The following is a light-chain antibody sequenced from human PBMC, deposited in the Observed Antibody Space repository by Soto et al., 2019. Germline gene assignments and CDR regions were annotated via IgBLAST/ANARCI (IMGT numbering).Light chain of an antibody. CDR1: QSVLYSSDNQKY. Sequence: DIVLTQYPDSLAVSLGERATINCTSSQSVLYSSDNQKYLAWYKQKPGQSPKLLFYWASTRESGVPARFSGIEAGTDGSLTISRLQAEDVYVYFCQQDYKTPLPFGGEPKVEIK. J-gene: IGKJ4*01. CDR3: QQDYKTPLP. V-gene: IGKV4-1*01. CDR2: WAS.